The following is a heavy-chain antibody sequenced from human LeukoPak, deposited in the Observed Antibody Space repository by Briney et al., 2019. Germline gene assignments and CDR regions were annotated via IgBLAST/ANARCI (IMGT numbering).Heavy chain of an antibody. J-gene: IGHJ4*02. CDR3: ATRIIVAARLVY. CDR1: GFTFSAFA. V-gene: IGHV3-30*02. CDR2: IRYDGGNK. D-gene: IGHD6-19*01. Sequence: GGSLRLSCAASGFTFSAFAMHWDRQAPGKGLEWVAFIRYDGGNKYYADSVKGRFTISRDNSKNTLYLQTDSLRAEDTAVYYCATRIIVAARLVYWCKGFLVTVSS.